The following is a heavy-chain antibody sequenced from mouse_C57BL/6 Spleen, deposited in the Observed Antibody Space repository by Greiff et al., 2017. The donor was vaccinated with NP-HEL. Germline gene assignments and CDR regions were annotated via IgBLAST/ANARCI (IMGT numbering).Heavy chain of an antibody. CDR1: GYTFTDYN. CDR3: ARGEYSNYVEAMDY. CDR2: INPNNGGT. J-gene: IGHJ4*01. D-gene: IGHD2-5*01. V-gene: IGHV1-18*01. Sequence: EVQLQQSGPELVKPGASVKIPCKASGYTFTDYNMDWVKQSHGKSLEWIGDINPNNGGTIYNQKFKGKATLTVDKSSSTAYMELRSLTSEDTAVYYCARGEYSNYVEAMDYWGQGTSVTVSS.